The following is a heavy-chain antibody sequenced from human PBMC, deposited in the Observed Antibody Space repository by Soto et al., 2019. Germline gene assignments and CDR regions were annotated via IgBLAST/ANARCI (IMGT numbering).Heavy chain of an antibody. CDR1: GGSISSSSYY. D-gene: IGHD3-3*01. CDR3: ARRSITLFGGSFDP. J-gene: IGHJ5*02. Sequence: QLQLQESGPGLVKPSETLSLTCTVSGGSISSSSYYWGWIRQPPGKGLEWIGSIYYSGSTYYNPSLKSRVTTSVDTSKNQFSLKLSSVTAADTAVYYCARRSITLFGGSFDPWGQGTLVTVSS. V-gene: IGHV4-39*01. CDR2: IYYSGST.